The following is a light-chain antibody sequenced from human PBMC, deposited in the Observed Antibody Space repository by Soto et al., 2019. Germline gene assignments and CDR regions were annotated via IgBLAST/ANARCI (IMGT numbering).Light chain of an antibody. CDR2: DVT. CDR3: CSYSGSYTPWV. Sequence: QSALTQPRSVSGSPGQSVAISCTGTSSDVGGYNYVSWYQQHSGKAPKLMIYDVTKRPSGVPDRFSGSKSGNTASLTISGLQAEDEADYYCCSYSGSYTPWVFGGGTKLTVL. V-gene: IGLV2-11*01. J-gene: IGLJ3*02. CDR1: SSDVGGYNY.